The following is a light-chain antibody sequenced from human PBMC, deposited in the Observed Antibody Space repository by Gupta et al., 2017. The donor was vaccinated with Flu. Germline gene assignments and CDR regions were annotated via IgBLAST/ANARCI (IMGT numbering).Light chain of an antibody. V-gene: IGLV1-40*01. CDR2: GNS. Sequence: QSVLTQPPSVSGALGQRITIPCIGFSSNIGAVFHVNWYQHLPGTAAYLLIYGNSNRLSGGADRISGSKSGTSATLAIAGLQAEEEADYYCQSYEIGLSRDVVFGGGTKLTVL. CDR1: SSNIGAVFH. J-gene: IGLJ2*01. CDR3: QSYEIGLSRDVV.